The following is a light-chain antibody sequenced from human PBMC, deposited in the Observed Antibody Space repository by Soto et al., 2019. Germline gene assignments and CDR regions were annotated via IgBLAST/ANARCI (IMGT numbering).Light chain of an antibody. V-gene: IGKV3-20*01. CDR1: QRVSSNS. CDR2: GAS. CDR3: QQYGSSPGT. Sequence: EIVLTQSPGTLSLSPGERATLSCRARQRVSSNSLAWYQQKPGQAPSLLIYGASSRATGIPDRFSGSGSGTDFTLTISSLEPEDAAAYYCQQYGSSPGTFGPGTKVDIK. J-gene: IGKJ3*01.